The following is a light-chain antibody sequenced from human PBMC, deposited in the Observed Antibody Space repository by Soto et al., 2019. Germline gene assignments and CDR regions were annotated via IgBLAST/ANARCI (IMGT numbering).Light chain of an antibody. J-gene: IGKJ5*01. CDR3: QQYNDWFSIT. CDR2: DTS. V-gene: IGKV3-15*01. CDR1: QSVSSK. Sequence: EVVLTPSPDTLALPPCERATLSCSASQSVSSKLAWYRQRPGQAPRLVIYDTSTRATGVPARFSGSGSGTEFTLTISSLQSEDFGVYYCQQYNDWFSITFGQGTRLEIK.